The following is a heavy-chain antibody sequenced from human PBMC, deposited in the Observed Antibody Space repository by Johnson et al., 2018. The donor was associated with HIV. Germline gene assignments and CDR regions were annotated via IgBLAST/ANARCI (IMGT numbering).Heavy chain of an antibody. CDR1: GFTFDDYG. D-gene: IGHD6-19*01. CDR2: IHWNGGST. Sequence: EVQLVESGGRVVRPGGSLRLSCVASGFTFDDYGMSWVRQAPGKGLEWVSGIHWNGGSTGYAESVKGRFTISRDNSKNTLYLQMNSVRAEDTAVYYCAKDLEEGQQWLIGALDIWGQGTMVTVSS. CDR3: AKDLEEGQQWLIGALDI. V-gene: IGHV3-20*04. J-gene: IGHJ3*02.